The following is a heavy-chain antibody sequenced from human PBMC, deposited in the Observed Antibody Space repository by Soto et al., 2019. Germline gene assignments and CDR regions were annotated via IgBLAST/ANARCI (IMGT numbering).Heavy chain of an antibody. CDR1: GFTCSSYA. CDR3: AKEGFRYYYDSSGYYYDY. J-gene: IGHJ4*02. CDR2: ISGSGGST. V-gene: IGHV3-23*01. D-gene: IGHD3-22*01. Sequence: GGSLRLSCAASGFTCSSYAMSWVRQAPGKGLEWVSAISGSGGSTYYADSVKGRFTISRDNSKNTLYLQMNSLRAEDTAVYYCAKEGFRYYYDSSGYYYDYWGQGTLVTVSS.